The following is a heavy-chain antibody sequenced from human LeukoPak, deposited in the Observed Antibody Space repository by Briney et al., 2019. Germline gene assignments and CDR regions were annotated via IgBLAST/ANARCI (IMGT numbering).Heavy chain of an antibody. CDR2: ISYDGSNK. J-gene: IGHJ4*02. V-gene: IGHV3-30*04. CDR1: GFTFSSYA. D-gene: IGHD5-18*01. CDR3: ARDSLSVETTMVTGLGY. Sequence: GGSLRLSCAASGFTFSSYAMHWVRQAPGKGLEWVAVISYDGSNKYYADSVKGRFTISRDNSKNTLYLQMNSLRAEDTAVYSCARDSLSVETTMVTGLGYWGQGSLVTVSS.